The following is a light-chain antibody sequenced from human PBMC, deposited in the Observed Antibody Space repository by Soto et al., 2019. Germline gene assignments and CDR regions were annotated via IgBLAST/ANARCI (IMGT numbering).Light chain of an antibody. J-gene: IGKJ1*01. Sequence: DIVMTQSPLSLPVTPGEPASISCRSSQSLLQSNGYTYLDWYLQKSGQSPQLLIYLTSIRASGVPDRFNGSGSGTDFTLKISKVEAEDVGVYYCMQALQNPPWTFVQGTKVEIK. CDR1: QSLLQSNGYTY. V-gene: IGKV2-28*01. CDR3: MQALQNPPWT. CDR2: LTS.